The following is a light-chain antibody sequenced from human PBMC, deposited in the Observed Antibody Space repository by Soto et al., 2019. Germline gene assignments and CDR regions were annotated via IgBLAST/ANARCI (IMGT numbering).Light chain of an antibody. CDR1: QGISSY. CDR3: QQLNEFPLT. CDR2: SAS. J-gene: IGKJ4*01. Sequence: DIPLTQAPSSLSASVGEMVTISCRASQGISSYLVWYQQKPGKAPKHMIYSASTLQSGVPSRFSGSGSGTDFTLTISSLQPEDVATYYCQQLNEFPLTFGGGTKVDI. V-gene: IGKV1-9*01.